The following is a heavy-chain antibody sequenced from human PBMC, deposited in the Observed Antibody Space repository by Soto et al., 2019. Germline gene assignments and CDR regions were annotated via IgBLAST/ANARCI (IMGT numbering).Heavy chain of an antibody. CDR2: INHSGST. CDR3: ARGLENDFWRGYSLYYYYGMDV. D-gene: IGHD3-3*01. V-gene: IGHV4-34*01. Sequence: SETLSLTGAVYGGSFSGYYWSWIRQPPGKGLEWIGEINHSGSTSYNPSLKSRVTISVDTSKNQFSLKLSSVTAADTAVYYCARGLENDFWRGYSLYYYYGMDVWGQGTTVTVSS. J-gene: IGHJ6*02. CDR1: GGSFSGYY.